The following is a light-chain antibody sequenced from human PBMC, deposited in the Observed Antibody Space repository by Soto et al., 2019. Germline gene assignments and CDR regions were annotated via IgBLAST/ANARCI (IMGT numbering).Light chain of an antibody. CDR3: QHRRERPLT. Sequence: DIVLTQSPATLSLSPGERATLSCRASQSIAGFLAWYQQKPGQAPRLLIYDASKRATGIPVRFSGSGSGTVFTHTISSLEPEDFVVYFCQHRRERPLTFGGGISVEFK. V-gene: IGKV3-11*01. CDR1: QSIAGF. J-gene: IGKJ4*01. CDR2: DAS.